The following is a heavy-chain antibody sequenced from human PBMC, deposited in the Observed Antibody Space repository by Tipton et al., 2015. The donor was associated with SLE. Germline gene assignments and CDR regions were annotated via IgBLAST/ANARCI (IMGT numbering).Heavy chain of an antibody. CDR2: ISAYTGNT. D-gene: IGHD1-26*01. CDR1: VYRFTNYG. Sequence: QLVQSGAEVKKPGASVKVSCKAFVYRFTNYGISWVRQAPGQGLEWMGWISAYTGNTNYAQKVQGRVTMTRDTSTSTAYMELRSLRSDDTAVYYCARGLPATSWFDPWGQGTLVTVSS. CDR3: ARGLPATSWFDP. J-gene: IGHJ5*02. V-gene: IGHV1-18*01.